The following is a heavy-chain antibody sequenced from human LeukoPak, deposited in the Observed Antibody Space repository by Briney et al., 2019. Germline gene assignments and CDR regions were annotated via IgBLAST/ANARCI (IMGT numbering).Heavy chain of an antibody. CDR2: MNPNSGNT. CDR1: GYTFTSYD. V-gene: IGHV1-8*01. D-gene: IGHD3-3*02. CDR3: ARGSSFLARPTDAFDI. J-gene: IGHJ3*02. Sequence: GASVKVSCKASGYTFTSYDINWVRQATGQGLEWMGWMNPNSGNTGYAQKFQGRVTMTRNTSISTAYMELSSLRSEDTAVYYCARGSSFLARPTDAFDIWGQGTMVTVSS.